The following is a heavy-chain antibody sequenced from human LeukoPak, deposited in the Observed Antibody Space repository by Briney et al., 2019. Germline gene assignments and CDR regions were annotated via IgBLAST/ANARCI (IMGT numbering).Heavy chain of an antibody. V-gene: IGHV4-4*09. CDR3: ARHVGFGEHLDY. CDR1: GASISSYY. J-gene: IGHJ4*02. Sequence: SETLSITCTVSGASISSYYWSWIRQPPGKGLEWIGYIHASGSTNSSPSLKSRVTISVDTSKNQFSLKLSSVTAADTAVYYCARHVGFGEHLDYWGQGTLVTVSS. CDR2: IHASGST. D-gene: IGHD3-10*01.